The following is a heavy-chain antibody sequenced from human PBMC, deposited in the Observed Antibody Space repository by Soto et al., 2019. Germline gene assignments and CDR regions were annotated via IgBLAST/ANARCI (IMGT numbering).Heavy chain of an antibody. CDR1: GFTFSRFA. D-gene: IGHD4-17*01. CDR3: AKEGWATTVTTCLGS. Sequence: PGGSLRLSCAASGFTFSRFAMNWVRQAPGKGLEWVSSISDSGTTRNYADSVKGRFTISRDNSKSTLFVQMNSLRAEDTAVYYCAKEGWATTVTTCLGSWGQGTLVTVSS. J-gene: IGHJ5*01. CDR2: ISDSGTTR. V-gene: IGHV3-23*01.